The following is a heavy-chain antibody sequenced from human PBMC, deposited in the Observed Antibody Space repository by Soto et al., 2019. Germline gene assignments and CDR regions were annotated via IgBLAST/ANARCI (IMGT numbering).Heavy chain of an antibody. Sequence: QVQLQESGPGLVKPSQTLSLTCTVSGGSISSGGYYWSWIRQHPGKGLEWIGYIYYRGSTYYNPSLKSRVTISVDTSKNQFSLKLSSVTAADTAAYYCARVDAVVVTAIYAFDIWGQGTMVTVSS. CDR3: ARVDAVVVTAIYAFDI. D-gene: IGHD2-21*02. CDR1: GGSISSGGYY. V-gene: IGHV4-31*03. J-gene: IGHJ3*02. CDR2: IYYRGST.